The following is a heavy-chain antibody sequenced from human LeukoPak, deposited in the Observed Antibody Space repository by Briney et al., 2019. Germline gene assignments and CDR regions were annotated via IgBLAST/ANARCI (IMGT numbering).Heavy chain of an antibody. Sequence: ASVKVSCKASGYTFTGYYMHWVRQAPGQGLEWMGWINPNSGGTNYAQKFQGRVTMTRDTSISTAYMELSRLRSDDTAVYYCARGVYSSSWYPKNDYWGQGTLVTVSS. D-gene: IGHD6-13*01. CDR1: GYTFTGYY. CDR3: ARGVYSSSWYPKNDY. V-gene: IGHV1-2*02. J-gene: IGHJ4*02. CDR2: INPNSGGT.